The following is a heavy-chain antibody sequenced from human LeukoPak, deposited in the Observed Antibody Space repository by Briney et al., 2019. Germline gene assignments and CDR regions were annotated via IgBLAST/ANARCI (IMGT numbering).Heavy chain of an antibody. CDR2: ISGSGGST. Sequence: GGSLRLSCAASGFTFSSYAMSWVRQAPGKGLEWVSAISGSGGSTYYADSVKGRFTISRDNSKNTLYLQMNSLRAEDTAVYYCAKDRTYSSSWYSPFDYWGQGTLVTVSS. J-gene: IGHJ4*02. CDR3: AKDRTYSSSWYSPFDY. V-gene: IGHV3-23*01. D-gene: IGHD6-13*01. CDR1: GFTFSSYA.